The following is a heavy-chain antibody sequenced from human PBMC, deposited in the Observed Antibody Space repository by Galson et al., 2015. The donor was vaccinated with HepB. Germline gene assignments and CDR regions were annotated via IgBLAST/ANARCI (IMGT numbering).Heavy chain of an antibody. CDR1: GFTFSNYA. J-gene: IGHJ4*02. D-gene: IGHD6-13*01. CDR2: ISHSGGTT. V-gene: IGHV3-23*01. CDR3: AKVGQQLSIRNYFDC. Sequence: SLRLSCAASGFTFSNYAISWVRQAPGKGLDWVSVISHSGGTTYYAESVKGRFTISRDNSKNTVFLQMNSLRADDTAIYYSAKVGQQLSIRNYFDCWGQGTLVTVSS.